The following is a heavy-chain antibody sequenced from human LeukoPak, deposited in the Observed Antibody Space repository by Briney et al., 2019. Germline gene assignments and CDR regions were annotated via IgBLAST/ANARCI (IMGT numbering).Heavy chain of an antibody. Sequence: SETLSLTCAVYGGSFSGYYWSWIRQPPGKGLEWIGEINHSGSTNYNPSLKSRVTISVDTSKNQFSLKLSSVTAADTAVYYCAQTEDIVVVPAVMRGYYMDVWGKGTTVTVSS. D-gene: IGHD2-2*01. CDR1: GGSFSGYY. V-gene: IGHV4-34*01. CDR3: AQTEDIVVVPAVMRGYYMDV. CDR2: INHSGST. J-gene: IGHJ6*03.